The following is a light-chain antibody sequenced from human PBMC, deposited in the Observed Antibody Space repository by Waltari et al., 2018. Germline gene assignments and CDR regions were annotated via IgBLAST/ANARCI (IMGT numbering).Light chain of an antibody. V-gene: IGLV2-23*01. CDR2: EGS. J-gene: IGLJ1*01. CDR3: CSYAVGAIYV. Sequence: QSALTQPASVSGSPGQSITVSCTGTSRDVGSYNLVPWYQQHPGKAPKLMIYEGSNRPSGISHRFSGSKSGNTASLTISGLQAEDEADYYCCSYAVGAIYVFGTGTKVTVL. CDR1: SRDVGSYNL.